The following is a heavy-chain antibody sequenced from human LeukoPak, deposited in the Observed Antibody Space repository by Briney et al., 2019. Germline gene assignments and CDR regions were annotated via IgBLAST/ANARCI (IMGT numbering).Heavy chain of an antibody. V-gene: IGHV4-34*01. CDR3: ARDGILTGYYPARNRKFDY. CDR1: GGSFSGYY. Sequence: SETPSLTCAVYGGSFSGYYWSWIRQPPGKGLEWIGEINHSGSTNYNPSLKSRVTISVDTSKNQFSLKLSSVTAADTAVYYCARDGILTGYYPARNRKFDYWGQGTLVTVSS. D-gene: IGHD3-9*01. J-gene: IGHJ4*02. CDR2: INHSGST.